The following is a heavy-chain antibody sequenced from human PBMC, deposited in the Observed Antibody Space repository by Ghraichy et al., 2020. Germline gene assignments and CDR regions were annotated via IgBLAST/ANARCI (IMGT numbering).Heavy chain of an antibody. CDR2: ISVGGGST. D-gene: IGHD2-21*01. V-gene: IGHV3-23*01. J-gene: IGHJ4*02. CDR1: GFTFSSYA. Sequence: GGSLRLSCAASGFTFSSYAMSWVRQAPGKGLEWISAISVGGGSTYYADSVKGRFTISRDNSENTLYLQMNSLRVEDTALYYCAKGILGARTVWYYFDNWGQGTLVTVSS. CDR3: AKGILGARTVWYYFDN.